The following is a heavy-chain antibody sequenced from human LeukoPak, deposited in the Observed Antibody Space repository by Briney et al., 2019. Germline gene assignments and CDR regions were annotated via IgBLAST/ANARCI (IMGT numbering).Heavy chain of an antibody. V-gene: IGHV4-31*11. Sequence: PSETLSLTCAVSGGSISSGTHYWNWIRQHPGQGLEWIGHIYNTGSAYYNPSLMSRVSISIDTSENQFSLKLSSVTAADAAVYYCASTHCASPSCYSYYYSGLDVWGQGTTVIVSS. J-gene: IGHJ6*02. D-gene: IGHD2-2*01. CDR2: IYNTGSA. CDR3: ASTHCASPSCYSYYYSGLDV. CDR1: GGSISSGTHY.